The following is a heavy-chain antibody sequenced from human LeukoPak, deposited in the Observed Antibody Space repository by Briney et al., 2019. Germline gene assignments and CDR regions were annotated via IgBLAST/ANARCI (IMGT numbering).Heavy chain of an antibody. CDR1: GFRFSDYY. CDR3: AKVQSDIVGAMFFSFDV. CDR2: ISNDSVDK. J-gene: IGHJ3*01. D-gene: IGHD1-26*01. Sequence: GGSLRLSCVGSGFRFSDYYMSWIRQAPGKGLEWVSYISNDSVDKYYVDSVRGRFTISRDNAKKSMYLEMSGLRVEDTAVYYCAKVQSDIVGAMFFSFDVWGQGTMVSVSS. V-gene: IGHV3-11*04.